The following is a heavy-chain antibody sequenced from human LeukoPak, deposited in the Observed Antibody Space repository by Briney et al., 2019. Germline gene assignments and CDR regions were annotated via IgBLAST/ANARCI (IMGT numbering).Heavy chain of an antibody. CDR1: GFTFSSYR. V-gene: IGHV3-7*01. CDR3: ATDYHGYFDY. D-gene: IGHD1-14*01. CDR2: INQDGGEK. J-gene: IGHJ4*02. Sequence: PGGSLRLSCAASGFTFSSYRMTWVRQAPGKGLEWVANINQDGGEKYCVDSVKGRFTISRDNAKNSLYLQMNSLRAEDAAVYYCATDYHGYFDYWGQGTLVTVSS.